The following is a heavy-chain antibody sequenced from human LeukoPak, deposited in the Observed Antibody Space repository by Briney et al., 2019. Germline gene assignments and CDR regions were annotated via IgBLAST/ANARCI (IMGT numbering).Heavy chain of an antibody. V-gene: IGHV3-7*01. CDR1: GFTFDDYW. Sequence: PGGSLRLSCGASGFTFDDYWMSWVRQAPGQGLEWVANINQDGSEKYYLDSAKGRFTISRDNAKNSLYLQMNSLRAEDTAVYYCARGIAHWGQGTLVTVSS. CDR3: ARGIAH. D-gene: IGHD6-13*01. CDR2: INQDGSEK. J-gene: IGHJ4*02.